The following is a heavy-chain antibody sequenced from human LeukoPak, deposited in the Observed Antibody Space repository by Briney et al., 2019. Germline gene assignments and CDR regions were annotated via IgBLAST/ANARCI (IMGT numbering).Heavy chain of an antibody. CDR2: INHSGST. CDR3: ARWFYYDSSGYYSPL. D-gene: IGHD3-22*01. V-gene: IGHV4-34*01. Sequence: PSETLSLTCAVYGGSFSGYYWSWIRQPPGRGLEWIGEINHSGSTNYNPSLKSRVTISVDTSKKQFSLKLSSVTAADTAVYYCARWFYYDSSGYYSPLWGQGTLVTVSS. J-gene: IGHJ4*02. CDR1: GGSFSGYY.